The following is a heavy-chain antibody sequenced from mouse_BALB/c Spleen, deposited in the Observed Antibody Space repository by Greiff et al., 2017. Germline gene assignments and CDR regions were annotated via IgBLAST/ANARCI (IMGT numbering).Heavy chain of an antibody. V-gene: IGHV5-9-4*01. CDR3: AREGGSYFDV. Sequence: EVQLVESGGGLVKPGGSLKLSCAASGFTFSSYAMSWVRQSPEKRLEWVAEISSGGSYTYYPDTVTGRFTISRDNAKNTLYLEMSSLRSEDTAMYYCAREGGSYFDVWGAGTTVTVSS. J-gene: IGHJ1*01. CDR1: GFTFSSYA. CDR2: ISSGGSYT.